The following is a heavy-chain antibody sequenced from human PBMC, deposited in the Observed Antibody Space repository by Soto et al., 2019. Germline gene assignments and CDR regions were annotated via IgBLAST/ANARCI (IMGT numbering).Heavy chain of an antibody. J-gene: IGHJ6*02. D-gene: IGHD3-9*01. CDR3: ARDNDILTGYYPADWYGMDV. CDR2: ISSSSSTI. Sequence: GGSLRLSCAASGFTFSSYSMNWVRQAPGKGLEWVSYISSSSSTIYYADSVKGRFTISRDNAKNSLYLQMNSLRDEDTAVYYCARDNDILTGYYPADWYGMDVWGQGTTVTVSS. CDR1: GFTFSSYS. V-gene: IGHV3-48*02.